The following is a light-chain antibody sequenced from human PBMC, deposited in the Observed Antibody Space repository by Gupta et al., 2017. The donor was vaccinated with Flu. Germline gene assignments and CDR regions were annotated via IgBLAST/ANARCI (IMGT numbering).Light chain of an antibody. V-gene: IGLV2-14*01. CDR1: SGDVGAYNY. CDR3: CSYIGASTHV. J-gene: IGLJ1*01. Sequence: QSALTQPASVSGSPGQSITISCTGTSGDVGAYNYVSWFQQHPGKAPKLMIYEVSHRPSGISDRFSGSKSGNTASLTISRLQTEDEADYYCCSYIGASTHVFGTGTKVTVL. CDR2: EVS.